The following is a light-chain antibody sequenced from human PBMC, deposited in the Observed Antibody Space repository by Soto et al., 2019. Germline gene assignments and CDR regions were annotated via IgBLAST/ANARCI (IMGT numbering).Light chain of an antibody. Sequence: QSALTQPASVSGSPGQSITISCTGTSSDVGGYNYVSWYQQHPGKAPKLMIYEVSNRPSGVSNRFSGSKSGNTVSLTISGLQAEDEADYYCISSTTSNARVFGGGTKLTVL. CDR2: EVS. J-gene: IGLJ3*02. CDR3: ISSTTSNARV. CDR1: SSDVGGYNY. V-gene: IGLV2-14*01.